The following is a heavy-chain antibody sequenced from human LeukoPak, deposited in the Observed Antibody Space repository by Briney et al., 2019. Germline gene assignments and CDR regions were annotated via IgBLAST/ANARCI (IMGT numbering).Heavy chain of an antibody. D-gene: IGHD6-13*01. CDR2: ISGSGGST. Sequence: SGGSLRLSSAASGFTFSSYVMSWVRQAPGKGLEWVSAISGSGGSTYYADSMKGRFTISRDNSKNTLYLEMNSLRAEDTAVYYCAKCIAPDGWCYFDYWGQGTLVTVSS. CDR1: GFTFSSYV. CDR3: AKCIAPDGWCYFDY. J-gene: IGHJ4*02. V-gene: IGHV3-23*01.